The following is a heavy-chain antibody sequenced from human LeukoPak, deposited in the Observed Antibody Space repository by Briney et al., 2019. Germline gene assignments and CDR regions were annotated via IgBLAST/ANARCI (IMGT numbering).Heavy chain of an antibody. D-gene: IGHD6-19*01. V-gene: IGHV4-34*01. CDR2: INHSGST. CDR3: AVAVAGDWFDP. Sequence: SETLSLTCAVYGGSFSGYYWSWIRQPPGKGLEWIGEINHSGSTNYNPSLTSRVTISVDTSKNQFSLELSSVTAADTAVYYCAVAVAGDWFDPWGQGTLVTVSS. CDR1: GGSFSGYY. J-gene: IGHJ5*02.